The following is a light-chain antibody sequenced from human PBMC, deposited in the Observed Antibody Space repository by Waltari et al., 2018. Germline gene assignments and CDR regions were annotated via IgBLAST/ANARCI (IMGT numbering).Light chain of an antibody. CDR1: QHISTY. Sequence: QMTQSPSSLSASVGDRVPIACRASQHISTYLKVFRHKPGKAPELLIFAASSLQSGVPSRFSGSGSGTDFTLTISSLQAEDFATYYCQQSYTPPPTFGQGTRLDIK. V-gene: IGKV1-39*01. CDR3: QQSYTPPPT. J-gene: IGKJ5*01. CDR2: AAS.